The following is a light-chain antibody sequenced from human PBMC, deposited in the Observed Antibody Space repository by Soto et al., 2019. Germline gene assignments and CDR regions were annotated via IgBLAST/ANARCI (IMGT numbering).Light chain of an antibody. CDR3: EHYGSNSGT. V-gene: IGKV1-5*01. CDR1: QRMSGF. Sequence: DIQMTQSPSTLSASVGDRVTITCRASQRMSGFLAWYQQKPGKAPQLLISDASSLESGVPSRFSGGGSGTALTITISSRQPEDFATYSREHYGSNSGTFGPGSKGDI. J-gene: IGKJ1*01. CDR2: DAS.